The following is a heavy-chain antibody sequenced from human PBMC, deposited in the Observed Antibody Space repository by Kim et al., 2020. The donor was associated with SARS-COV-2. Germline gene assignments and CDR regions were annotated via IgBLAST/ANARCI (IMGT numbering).Heavy chain of an antibody. CDR3: ARGRATTSPSPFDY. J-gene: IGHJ4*02. Sequence: NPSLKSRATMSLDTSKNQFSLKLTSVTAADTAFYYCARGRATTSPSPFDYWGQGSLVTVSS. D-gene: IGHD2-2*01. V-gene: IGHV4-59*09.